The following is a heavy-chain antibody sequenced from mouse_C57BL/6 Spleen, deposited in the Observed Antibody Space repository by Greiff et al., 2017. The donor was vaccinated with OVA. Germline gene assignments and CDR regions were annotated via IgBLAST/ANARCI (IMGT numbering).Heavy chain of an antibody. V-gene: IGHV1-62-2*01. CDR1: GYTFTEYT. CDR3: ARHEIVYYGSREGYFDV. CDR2: FYPGSGSI. D-gene: IGHD1-1*01. Sequence: QVQLKQSGAELVKPGASVKLSCKASGYTFTEYTIHWVKQRSGQGLEWIGWFYPGSGSIKYNEKFKDKATLTADKSSSTVYMELSRLTSEDSAVYFCARHEIVYYGSREGYFDVWGTGTTVTVSS. J-gene: IGHJ1*03.